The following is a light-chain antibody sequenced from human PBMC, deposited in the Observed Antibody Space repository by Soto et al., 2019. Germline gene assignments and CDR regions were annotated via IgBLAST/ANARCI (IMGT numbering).Light chain of an antibody. J-gene: IGLJ1*01. CDR3: SSFTSSRTFV. V-gene: IGLV2-14*01. CDR2: DVS. Sequence: ALAQPASVSGSPGQSITISCTGTSSDVGHYNYVSWFQQHPGQVPKLLIYDVSSWPSGIPDRFSGSKSGNTASLTISGRQAADEADYYYSSFTSSRTFVFGTGIKVTIL. CDR1: SSDVGHYNY.